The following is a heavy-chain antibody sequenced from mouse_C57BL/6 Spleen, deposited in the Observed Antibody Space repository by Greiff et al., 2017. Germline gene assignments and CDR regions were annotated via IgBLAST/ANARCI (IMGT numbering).Heavy chain of an antibody. Sequence: QVQLQQPETELVKPGASVKLSCKASGYTFTSYWMHWVKQRPGQGLEWIGNINPSNGGTNYNEKFKSKATLTVDKSSSTAYMQLSSLTSEDSAVYYGARGGDGLYAMDYGGQGTSVTVSS. J-gene: IGHJ4*01. V-gene: IGHV1-53*01. CDR3: ARGGDGLYAMDY. CDR1: GYTFTSYW. CDR2: INPSNGGT. D-gene: IGHD2-3*01.